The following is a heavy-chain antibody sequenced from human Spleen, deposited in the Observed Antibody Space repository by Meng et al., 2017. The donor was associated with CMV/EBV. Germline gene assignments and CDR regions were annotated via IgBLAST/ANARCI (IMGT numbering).Heavy chain of an antibody. CDR2: IYHTERT. V-gene: IGHV4-4*01. D-gene: IGHD3-10*01. CDR1: GGSITSSNW. CDR3: ARQGRVYFDY. Sequence: LTCDVFGGSITSSNWWSWVRQSPGRGLEWIGEIYHTERTNYNPSFKSRVTMSVHTSERQFSLELTSVTGADTAVYFCARQGRVYFDYWGQGSLVTVSS. J-gene: IGHJ4*02.